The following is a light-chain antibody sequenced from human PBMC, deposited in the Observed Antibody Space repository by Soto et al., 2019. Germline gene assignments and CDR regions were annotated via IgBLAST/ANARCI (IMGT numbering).Light chain of an antibody. CDR2: RAS. V-gene: IGKV3-15*01. J-gene: IGKJ1*01. CDR3: HQYSNWPPWT. Sequence: EIVMTQSPASLSVSPGERATLSCRASQRLNDNLAWYQQKPGQAPRLLIYRASTRATGVPARFSASGSGTEFTLTISSLQSEDSAVYYCHQYSNWPPWTFGPGTKVEIK. CDR1: QRLNDN.